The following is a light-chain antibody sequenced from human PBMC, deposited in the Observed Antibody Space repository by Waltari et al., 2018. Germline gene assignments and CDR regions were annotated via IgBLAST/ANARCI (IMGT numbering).Light chain of an antibody. CDR3: QQFNSYPST. Sequence: AIQLTQSPSSLSASVGDRVTITCRASQGISSALAWYKQKPGKAPKLLIYDASSLESGVPSRFSGSGSGTDFTLTISSLQPEDFATYYCQQFNSYPSTFGQGTKLEIK. J-gene: IGKJ2*01. V-gene: IGKV1-13*02. CDR2: DAS. CDR1: QGISSA.